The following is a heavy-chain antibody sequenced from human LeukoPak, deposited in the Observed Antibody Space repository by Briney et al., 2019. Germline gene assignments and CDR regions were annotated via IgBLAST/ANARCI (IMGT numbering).Heavy chain of an antibody. V-gene: IGHV3-21*01. Sequence: GRSLRLSCAASGFTFSSHGMHWVRQAPGKGLEWVSSISSSSSYIYYADSVKGRFTISRDNAKNSLYLQMNSLRAEDTAVYYCARDGYSYGYSRGAFDIWGQGTMVTVSS. CDR3: ARDGYSYGYSRGAFDI. J-gene: IGHJ3*02. D-gene: IGHD5-18*01. CDR2: ISSSSSYI. CDR1: GFTFSSHG.